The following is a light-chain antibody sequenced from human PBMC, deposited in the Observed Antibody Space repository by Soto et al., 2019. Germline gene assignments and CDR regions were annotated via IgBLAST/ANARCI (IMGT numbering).Light chain of an antibody. CDR2: GAS. J-gene: IGKJ1*01. V-gene: IGKV1-16*01. CDR3: QQYNSYPWT. Sequence: DIQMTQSPSSLSASVGDRVTITCRASQHISNYLAWFQQKPGKAPKSLIYGASTLQSGVPSRFSGSGSGTDFSLTIGSLQPEDFATYYCQQYNSYPWTFGQVTKVEIK. CDR1: QHISNY.